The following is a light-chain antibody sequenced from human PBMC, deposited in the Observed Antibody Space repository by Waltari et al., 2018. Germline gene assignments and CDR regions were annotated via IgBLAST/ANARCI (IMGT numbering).Light chain of an antibody. CDR3: CSYAGSYTHWV. V-gene: IGLV2-11*01. CDR2: DVS. CDR1: SSDVGGYNY. J-gene: IGLJ3*02. Sequence: QSALTQPRSVSGSPGQSVTISCTGTSSDVGGYNYVSWYQQHPGKAPKLMIYDVSKRPSGFPDRFSCSKSVNTASLTISGLQAEDEADYYCCSYAGSYTHWVFGGGTKLTVL.